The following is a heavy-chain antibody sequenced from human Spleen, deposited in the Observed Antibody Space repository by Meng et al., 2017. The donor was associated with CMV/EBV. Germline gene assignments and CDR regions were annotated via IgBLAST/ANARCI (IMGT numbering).Heavy chain of an antibody. J-gene: IGHJ4*02. CDR2: IMPIFGTT. Sequence: SVKVSCKASGDTFSSHAISWVRQAPGQGLEWMGGIMPIFGTTNYAQKFQDRVTITTDESTSTAYMELSSLRFEDTAVYYCATFPRGYSFYHFDYWGQGTLVTVSS. D-gene: IGHD5-18*01. CDR1: GDTFSSHA. CDR3: ATFPRGYSFYHFDY. V-gene: IGHV1-69*05.